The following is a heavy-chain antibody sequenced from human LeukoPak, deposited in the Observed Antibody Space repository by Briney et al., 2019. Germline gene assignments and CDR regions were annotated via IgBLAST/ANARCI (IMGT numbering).Heavy chain of an antibody. CDR1: AFAFSSYA. J-gene: IGHJ5*02. V-gene: IGHV3-23*01. CDR3: AKGSGINHYHWIDP. D-gene: IGHD1-14*01. CDR2: ISGGGGST. Sequence: GGSLRLSCAASAFAFSSYAMNWVRQAPGKGLEWVSGISGGGGSTYYADSVKGRFTISRDNSKNTLYLQMDSLRAEDTALYYCAKGSGINHYHWIDPWGQGTLVTVSS.